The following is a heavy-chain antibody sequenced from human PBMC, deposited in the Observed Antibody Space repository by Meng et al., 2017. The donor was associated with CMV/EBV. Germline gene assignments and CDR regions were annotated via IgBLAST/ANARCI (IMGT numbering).Heavy chain of an antibody. CDR1: GFTFSSYA. CDR3: AKDLSGY. Sequence: GEPLKISCAASGFTFSSYAMSWVRQAPGKGLEWVSVIYSGGSSTYYADSVKGRFTISRDNSKNTLYLQMNSLRAEDTAVYYCAKDLSGYWGQGTLVTVSS. V-gene: IGHV3-23*03. D-gene: IGHD3-10*01. CDR2: IYSGGSST. J-gene: IGHJ4*02.